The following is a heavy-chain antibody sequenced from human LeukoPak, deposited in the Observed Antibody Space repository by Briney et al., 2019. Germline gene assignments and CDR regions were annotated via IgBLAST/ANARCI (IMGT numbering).Heavy chain of an antibody. CDR3: ARIGRVGGYYFDH. CDR1: GGSINNYY. CDR2: IYYTGST. D-gene: IGHD3-16*01. J-gene: IGHJ4*02. Sequence: PSETLSLTCSVSGGSINNYYWIWIRQPPGKGLEWIGYIYYTGSTNYNPSLKSRVTVSVATPKNQFSLKLRSVTAADTAVYYCARIGRVGGYYFDHWGQGTLVTVSS. V-gene: IGHV4-59*01.